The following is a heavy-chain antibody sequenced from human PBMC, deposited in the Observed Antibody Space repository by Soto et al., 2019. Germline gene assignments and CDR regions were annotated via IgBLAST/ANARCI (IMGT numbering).Heavy chain of an antibody. D-gene: IGHD2-2*01. CDR1: GGSVSSGSYY. CDR3: ARDLIVVVPAAISYYYYYGMAV. J-gene: IGHJ6*02. CDR2: SYYSGST. V-gene: IGHV4-61*01. Sequence: QVQLQESGPGLVKPSETLSLTCTVSGGSVSSGSYYWSWIRQPPGKGLEWLGYSYYSGSTNYNPYIQSRVTISVDTSQNQCSLQPSSVTAADTAVYYCARDLIVVVPAAISYYYYYGMAVWGQGTTVTVSS.